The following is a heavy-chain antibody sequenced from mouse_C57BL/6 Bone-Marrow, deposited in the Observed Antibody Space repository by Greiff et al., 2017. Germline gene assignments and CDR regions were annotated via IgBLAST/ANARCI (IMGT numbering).Heavy chain of an antibody. Sequence: VQLQESGAELARPGASVKLSCKASGYTFTSYGISWVKQRTGQGLEWIGEIYPRSGNTYYNEKFKGKATLTADKSSSTAYMELRSLTSEDSAVYFCARKNSSFAYWGQGTLVTVSA. CDR2: IYPRSGNT. CDR3: ARKNSSFAY. CDR1: GYTFTSYG. V-gene: IGHV1-81*01. D-gene: IGHD1-1*01. J-gene: IGHJ3*01.